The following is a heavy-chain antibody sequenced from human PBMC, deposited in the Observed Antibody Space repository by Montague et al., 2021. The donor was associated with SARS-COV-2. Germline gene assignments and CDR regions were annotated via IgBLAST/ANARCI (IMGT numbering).Heavy chain of an antibody. CDR2: ITSSSTYI. CDR3: ARELAMGDEYYYYGMDV. V-gene: IGHV3-21*01. J-gene: IGHJ6*02. D-gene: IGHD1-26*01. CDR1: EFTFSRHT. Sequence: SLRLSCAASEFTFSRHTMNWVRQAPGKGLKWVASITSSSTYIYYTDSVRGRFTISRDNAKNSVYLQMGGLTAEDTAVYFCARELAMGDEYYYYGMDVWGQGTTVTVS.